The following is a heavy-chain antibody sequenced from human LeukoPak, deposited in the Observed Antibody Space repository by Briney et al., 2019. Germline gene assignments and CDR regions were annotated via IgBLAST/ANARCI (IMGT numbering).Heavy chain of an antibody. Sequence: PGGSLRLSCAASGFTFSSYGMSWVRQAPGKGLEWVSAISGSGGSTYYADSVKGRFTISRDNSKNTLYLQMNSLRAEDTAVYYCAKDWAIAGSYYCMDVWGKGTTVTISS. CDR2: ISGSGGST. D-gene: IGHD2-2*01. V-gene: IGHV3-23*01. J-gene: IGHJ6*03. CDR3: AKDWAIAGSYYCMDV. CDR1: GFTFSSYG.